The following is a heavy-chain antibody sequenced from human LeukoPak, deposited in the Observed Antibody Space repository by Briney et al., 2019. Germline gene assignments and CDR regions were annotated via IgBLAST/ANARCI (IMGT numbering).Heavy chain of an antibody. J-gene: IGHJ4*02. CDR1: GGSISSSNW. V-gene: IGHV4-4*02. CDR3: ARDFLQGTRGNTGGSFDY. D-gene: IGHD3-16*01. CDR2: IYHSGST. Sequence: SETLSLTCAVSGGSISSSNWWSWVRQPPGKGLEWIGEIYHSGSTNYNPSLKSRVTISVDKSKNQFSLKLSSVTAADTAVYYCARDFLQGTRGNTGGSFDYWGPGTLVTVSS.